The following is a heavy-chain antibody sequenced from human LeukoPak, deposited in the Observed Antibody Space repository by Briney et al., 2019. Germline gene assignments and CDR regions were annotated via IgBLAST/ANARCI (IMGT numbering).Heavy chain of an antibody. CDR3: AREQAAVADFDY. D-gene: IGHD6-19*01. CDR1: GGSISSGDYY. CDR2: IYYSGST. V-gene: IGHV4-30-4*08. Sequence: PSETLSLTCTVSGGSISSGDYYWSWIRQPPGKGLEWIGYIYYSGSTYYNPSLKSRVTISVDTSKDQFSLKLSSVTAADPAVYHCAREQAAVADFDYLVQGTIVTVSS. J-gene: IGHJ4*02.